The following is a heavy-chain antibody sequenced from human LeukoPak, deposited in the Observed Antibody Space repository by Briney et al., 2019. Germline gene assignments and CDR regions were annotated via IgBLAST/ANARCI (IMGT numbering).Heavy chain of an antibody. Sequence: ASVKVSCKASGYTFTGYYMHWVRQAPGQGLEWMGWINPNSGGTNYAQKFQGRVTMTRDTSISTAYMELSRLRSDDTAVYYCARDFGYCSSTSCYTTDDFDYWGQGTLVTVSS. J-gene: IGHJ4*02. CDR1: GYTFTGYY. CDR3: ARDFGYCSSTSCYTTDDFDY. V-gene: IGHV1-2*02. CDR2: INPNSGGT. D-gene: IGHD2-2*02.